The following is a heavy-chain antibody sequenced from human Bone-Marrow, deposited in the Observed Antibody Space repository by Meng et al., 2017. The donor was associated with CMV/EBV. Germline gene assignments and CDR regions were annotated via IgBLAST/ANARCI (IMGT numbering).Heavy chain of an antibody. CDR1: GYTFTTYD. CDR2: MNPNSGNT. J-gene: IGHJ6*02. D-gene: IGHD2-15*01. Sequence: ASVKVSCKASGYTFTTYDINWVRQATGQGLEWMGWMNPNSGNTGYAQKFQGRVTMTRSTSETTAYMELSSLTSEDTAVYYCARAFIVVEAPATFYHYGMDVWGQGTTVTVPS. CDR3: ARAFIVVEAPATFYHYGMDV. V-gene: IGHV1-8*01.